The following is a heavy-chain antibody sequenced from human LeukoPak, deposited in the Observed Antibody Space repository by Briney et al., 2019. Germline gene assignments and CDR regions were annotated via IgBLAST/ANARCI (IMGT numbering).Heavy chain of an antibody. D-gene: IGHD5-18*01. V-gene: IGHV4-59*08. CDR2: IYYSGST. CDR1: GGSISSYY. CDR3: ARYNSYGFFDY. J-gene: IGHJ4*02. Sequence: SETLPLTCTVSGGSISSYYWSWIRQPPGKGLEWIGYIYYSGSTNYNPSLKSRVTISVDTSKNQFSLKLSSVTAADTAVYYCARYNSYGFFDYWGQGTLVTVFS.